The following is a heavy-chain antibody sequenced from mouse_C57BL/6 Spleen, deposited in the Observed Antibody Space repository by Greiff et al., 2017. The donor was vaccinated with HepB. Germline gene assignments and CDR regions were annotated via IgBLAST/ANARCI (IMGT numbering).Heavy chain of an antibody. D-gene: IGHD2-4*01. CDR3: ARPYDYNWYFDV. Sequence: QVQLQQPGAELVMPGASVKLSCKASGYTFTSYWMHWVKQRPGQGLEWIGEIDPSDSYTNYNQKFKGKSTLTVDKSSSTAYMQLSSLTSEDSAVYDCARPYDYNWYFDVWGTGTTVTVSS. V-gene: IGHV1-69*01. CDR1: GYTFTSYW. J-gene: IGHJ1*03. CDR2: IDPSDSYT.